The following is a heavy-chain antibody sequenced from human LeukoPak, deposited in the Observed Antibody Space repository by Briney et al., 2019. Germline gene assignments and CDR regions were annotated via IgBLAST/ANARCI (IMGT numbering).Heavy chain of an antibody. J-gene: IGHJ3*02. CDR2: IRYDGSNK. CDR1: GFTFSSYG. Sequence: GGSLRLSCAASGFTFSSYGMHWVRQAPGKGLEWVAFIRYDGSNKYYADSVKGRFTISRDNSKNTLYLQMNSLRAEDTAVYYCAKRRIVATTEDAFDIWGQGTMVTVSS. D-gene: IGHD5-12*01. CDR3: AKRRIVATTEDAFDI. V-gene: IGHV3-30*02.